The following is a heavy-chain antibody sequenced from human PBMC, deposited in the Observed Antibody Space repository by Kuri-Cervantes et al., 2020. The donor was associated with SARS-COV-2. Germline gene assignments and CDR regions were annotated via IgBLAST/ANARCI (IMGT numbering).Heavy chain of an antibody. CDR2: IIPIFGTA. Sequence: SVKVSCKASGGTFSSYAISWVRQAPGQGLEWMGGIIPIFGTANYAQKLQGRVTMTTDTSTSTAHMELRSLRSDDTAVYYCARDQKLVSYPEWLLYDYWGQGTLVTVSS. J-gene: IGHJ4*02. D-gene: IGHD3-3*01. V-gene: IGHV1-69*05. CDR1: GGTFSSYA. CDR3: ARDQKLVSYPEWLLYDY.